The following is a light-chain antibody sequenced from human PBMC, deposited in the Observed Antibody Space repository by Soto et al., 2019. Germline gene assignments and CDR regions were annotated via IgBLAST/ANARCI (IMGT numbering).Light chain of an antibody. Sequence: IVLTQSPGTLSLSPGERATLSCRASQSVGSNFLAWYQQKRGQAPRSLIYAASNRASGIPDRFSGSGSGSDSTLTISRLEPEDFAVYYCQQYGSPPWAFGHGTRVEI. CDR3: QQYGSPPWA. V-gene: IGKV3-20*01. CDR2: AAS. J-gene: IGKJ1*01. CDR1: QSVGSNF.